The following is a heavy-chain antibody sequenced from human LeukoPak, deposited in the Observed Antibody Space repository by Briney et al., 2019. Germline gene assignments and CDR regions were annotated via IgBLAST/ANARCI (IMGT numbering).Heavy chain of an antibody. J-gene: IGHJ3*02. CDR2: IYYSGST. CDR1: GGSISSYY. CDR3: ARSRGSYRAFDI. D-gene: IGHD1-26*01. Sequence: SETLSLTCTVSGGSISSYYWSWIRQPPGQGLEWIGYIYYSGSTNYNPSLKSRVTISVDTSKNQFSLKLSSVTAAATAVYYCARSRGSYRAFDIWGQGTMVTVSS. V-gene: IGHV4-59*01.